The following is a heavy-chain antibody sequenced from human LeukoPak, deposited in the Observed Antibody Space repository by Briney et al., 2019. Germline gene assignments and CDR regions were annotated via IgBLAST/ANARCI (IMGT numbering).Heavy chain of an antibody. CDR3: ARSGDYGDYDFDAFDI. Sequence: GGSLRLSCAASGFTFSSYDMHWVRQATGKGLEWVSAIGTAGDTYYPGSVKGRFTISRENAKNSLYLQMNSLRAGDTAVYYCARSGDYGDYDFDAFDIWGQGTMVTVSS. CDR1: GFTFSSYD. CDR2: IGTAGDT. J-gene: IGHJ3*02. D-gene: IGHD4-17*01. V-gene: IGHV3-13*01.